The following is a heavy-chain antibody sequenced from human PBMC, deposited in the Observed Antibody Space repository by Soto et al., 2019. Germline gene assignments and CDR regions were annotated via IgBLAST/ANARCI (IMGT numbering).Heavy chain of an antibody. D-gene: IGHD3-10*01. CDR1: GASVSRSDSY. CDR3: ARHLGITPPFNLFDP. CDR2: IDFSGTT. V-gene: IGHV4-39*01. Sequence: QLQLQESGPGLVKPWETLSLTCTVSGASVSRSDSYWGWIRQPPGKGLEWIGTIDFSGTTYYNPSLKSRLTMSVDTSKNQFSLNLSSVTAADTAEYYCARHLGITPPFNLFDPWGQGTLVTVSS. J-gene: IGHJ5*02.